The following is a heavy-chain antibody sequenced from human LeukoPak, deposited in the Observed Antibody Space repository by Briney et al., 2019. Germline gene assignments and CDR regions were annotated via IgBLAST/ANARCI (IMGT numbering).Heavy chain of an antibody. CDR3: ATYSGYYAFAH. Sequence: GESLRISCKASGYIFNDFSIGWVRQMPGKGLEWRGIVDPGDSETRYSASFQGQVTISVDKSITAAYLQWNSLKPSDTAKYYCATYSGYYAFAHWGQGSLVIVSS. V-gene: IGHV5-51*01. J-gene: IGHJ4*02. CDR1: GYIFNDFS. CDR2: VDPGDSET. D-gene: IGHD5-12*01.